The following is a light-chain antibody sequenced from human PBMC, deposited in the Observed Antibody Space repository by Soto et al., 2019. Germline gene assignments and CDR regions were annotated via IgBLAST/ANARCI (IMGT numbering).Light chain of an antibody. CDR1: ETISTF. CDR3: QQSYSSSPLT. J-gene: IGKJ5*01. CDR2: AAS. Sequence: DIQLTQSPSSLSASVGDRVTMTCRGSETISTFLNWYQHKPGKAPKLLISAASRLQSGVPPRFSGSGSGTDFTLTINSLRPEDFASYYCQQSYSSSPLTFGPGTRLEIK. V-gene: IGKV1-39*01.